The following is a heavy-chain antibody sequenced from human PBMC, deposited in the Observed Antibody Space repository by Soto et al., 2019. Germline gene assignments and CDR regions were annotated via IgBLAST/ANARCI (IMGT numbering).Heavy chain of an antibody. Sequence: GGSLRLSCAASGFTFSNAWMSWVRQAPGKGLEWVGRIKSKTDGGTTDYAAPVKGRFTISRDDSKNTLYLQMNSLKTEDTAVYYCTTDLEVATIRGLIYFDYWGQGTLVTVSS. CDR3: TTDLEVATIRGLIYFDY. CDR1: GFTFSNAW. D-gene: IGHD5-12*01. V-gene: IGHV3-15*01. J-gene: IGHJ4*02. CDR2: IKSKTDGGTT.